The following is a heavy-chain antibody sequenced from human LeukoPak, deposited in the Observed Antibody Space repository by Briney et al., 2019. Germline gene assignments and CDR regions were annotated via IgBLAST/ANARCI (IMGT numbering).Heavy chain of an antibody. J-gene: IGHJ2*01. V-gene: IGHV4-59*01. CDR1: GGSISSYY. Sequence: SETLSLTCTVSGGSISSYYWSWIRQPPGKGLEWIGYMYYSGSTNYNPSLKSRVTISIDTSKNQFSLKLNSVTAADTAIYYCARCPAGPPYWCFDLWGRGTLVTVSS. D-gene: IGHD2-2*01. CDR3: ARCPAGPPYWCFDL. CDR2: MYYSGST.